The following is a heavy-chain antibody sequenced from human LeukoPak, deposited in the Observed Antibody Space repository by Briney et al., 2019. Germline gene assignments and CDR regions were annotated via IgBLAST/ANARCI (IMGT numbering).Heavy chain of an antibody. CDR2: ISSNGGST. CDR1: GFTFSSYA. V-gene: IGHV3-64*01. J-gene: IGHJ4*02. CDR3: ARAGALRPDY. Sequence: GGSLRLSCAASGFTFSSYAMHWVRQAPGKGLEYVSAISSNGGSTYYANSVKGRFTISRDNSKNTLFLQMYSLRAEDTAVYYCARAGALRPDYWGQGTLVTVSS.